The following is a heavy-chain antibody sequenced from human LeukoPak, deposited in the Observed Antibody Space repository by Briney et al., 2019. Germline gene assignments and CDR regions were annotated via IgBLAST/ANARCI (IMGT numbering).Heavy chain of an antibody. V-gene: IGHV1-2*02. J-gene: IGHJ4*02. CDR3: ARDQPALDY. Sequence: GASVKVSCKASGFTFIGYYMHWVRQAPGQGLEWIGWINLNTGDTDYAPKFQGRVTMTRDTSITTAYMELSRLRYDDTAVYYCARDQPALDYWGRGTLVTVSS. CDR1: GFTFIGYY. CDR2: INLNTGDT.